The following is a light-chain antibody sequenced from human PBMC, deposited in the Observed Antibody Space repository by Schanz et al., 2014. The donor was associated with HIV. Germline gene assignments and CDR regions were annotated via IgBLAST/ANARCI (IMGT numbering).Light chain of an antibody. J-gene: IGKJ4*01. CDR3: QQGGSWPLT. V-gene: IGKV3-20*01. CDR1: QSVKSNF. Sequence: EIVLTQSPGTLSLSPGERGTLSCRASQSVKSNFIGWYQQKPGQAPRLLIFGASNRATGIPDRFSGGESGTDFTLTISRVEPEDFALYYCQQGGSWPLTFGGGTTVEIK. CDR2: GAS.